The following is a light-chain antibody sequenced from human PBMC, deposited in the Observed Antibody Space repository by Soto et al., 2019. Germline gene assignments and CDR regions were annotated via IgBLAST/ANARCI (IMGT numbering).Light chain of an antibody. CDR1: SSDVGGYNY. CDR2: EVS. J-gene: IGLJ7*01. Sequence: QSALAQPASVSGSPGQSITISCTGTSSDVGGYNYDSWYQHHPGKAPKVMIYEVSNRPSGVSNRFSGSKSGNTASLTISGLQAEDEADYFCCSYTSSNTLVFGGGTQLTVL. V-gene: IGLV2-14*01. CDR3: CSYTSSNTLV.